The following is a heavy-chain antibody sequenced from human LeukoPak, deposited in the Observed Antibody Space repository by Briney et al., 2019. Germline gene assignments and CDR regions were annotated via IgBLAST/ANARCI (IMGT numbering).Heavy chain of an antibody. D-gene: IGHD5-18*01. Sequence: GGSLRLSCAAAGFTFSTYWMSWVRQAPGKGLEWVSSISSSSSYIYYADSAKGRFTISRDNAKNSLYLQMNSLRAEDTALYYCARDARGYTYSFDYWGQGTLVTVSS. CDR3: ARDARGYTYSFDY. J-gene: IGHJ4*02. V-gene: IGHV3-21*01. CDR2: ISSSSSYI. CDR1: GFTFSTYW.